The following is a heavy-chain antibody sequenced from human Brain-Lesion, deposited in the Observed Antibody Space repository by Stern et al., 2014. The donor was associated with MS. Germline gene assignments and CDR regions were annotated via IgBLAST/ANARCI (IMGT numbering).Heavy chain of an antibody. D-gene: IGHD6-13*01. J-gene: IGHJ4*02. CDR2: SDHSGST. CDR1: GGSISSSNW. CDR3: ARFPASRPHVFDS. V-gene: IGHV4-4*02. Sequence: VQLVESGPGLVKPSGTLSLTCAVSGGSISSSNWWSWVRQSPGKGLEWIGESDHSGSTIHNPSLKSRVTVSVDKSKNRFSLNLRSVTAADTAVYFCARFPASRPHVFDSWGQGTLVTVSS.